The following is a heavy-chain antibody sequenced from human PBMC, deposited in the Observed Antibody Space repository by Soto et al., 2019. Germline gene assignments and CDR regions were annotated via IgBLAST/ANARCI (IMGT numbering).Heavy chain of an antibody. Sequence: EVQLVESGGGLVQPGRSLRLSCAASGFTFDDYAMHWVRQTPGKGLEWVSGITWNSGSIGYADSVKGRFTISRDNAKNSLYLQMNSLRAEDTALYYCAKDRGYSSSSGGFSYWGQGTLVTVSS. J-gene: IGHJ4*02. CDR1: GFTFDDYA. CDR3: AKDRGYSSSSGGFSY. CDR2: ITWNSGSI. V-gene: IGHV3-9*01. D-gene: IGHD6-6*01.